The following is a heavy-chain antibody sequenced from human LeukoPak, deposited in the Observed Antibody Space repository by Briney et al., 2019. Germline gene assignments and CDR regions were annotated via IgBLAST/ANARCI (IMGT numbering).Heavy chain of an antibody. D-gene: IGHD6-13*01. CDR3: ARVGRQAGHFDY. Sequence: SETLSLTCTVSGGSVSSGSYYWSWIRQPPGKDLEWMGYIYYSGSTNYNPSLKSRVTISVDTSRNQFSLKLSSVTAADTAVYYCARVGRQAGHFDYWGQGTLVTVSS. J-gene: IGHJ4*02. CDR2: IYYSGST. CDR1: GGSVSSGSYY. V-gene: IGHV4-61*01.